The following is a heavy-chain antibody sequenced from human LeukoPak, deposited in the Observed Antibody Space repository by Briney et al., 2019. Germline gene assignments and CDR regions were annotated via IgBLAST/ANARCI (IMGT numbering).Heavy chain of an antibody. J-gene: IGHJ4*02. CDR3: AREGSDFWTEGTPPL. CDR2: IFHNGNT. V-gene: IGHV4-38-2*02. CDR1: GYSISSGHH. D-gene: IGHD3-3*01. Sequence: SETLSLTCAVSGYSISSGHHWGWIRQPPGKGLEWIGHIFHNGNTYYNPSLQSRVTMSVDTSKNQFSLRTTSVTTADTAVYYCAREGSDFWTEGTPPLWGQGTLVIVS.